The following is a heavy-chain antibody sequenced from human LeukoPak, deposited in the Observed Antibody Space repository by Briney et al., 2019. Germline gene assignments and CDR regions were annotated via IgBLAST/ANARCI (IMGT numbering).Heavy chain of an antibody. J-gene: IGHJ4*02. Sequence: SLRLSCAASGFTFDDYAMHWVRQAPGKGLEWVSGISWNSGSIGYADSVKGRFTISRDNAKNSLYLQMNSLRAEDTALYYCAKDIQENSGWYSLFDYWGQGTLVTVSS. CDR2: ISWNSGSI. D-gene: IGHD6-19*01. CDR3: AKDIQENSGWYSLFDY. V-gene: IGHV3-9*01. CDR1: GFTFDDYA.